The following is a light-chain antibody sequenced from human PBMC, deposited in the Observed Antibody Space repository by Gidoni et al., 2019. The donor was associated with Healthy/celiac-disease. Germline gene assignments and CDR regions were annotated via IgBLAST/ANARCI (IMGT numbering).Light chain of an antibody. CDR1: QSISSY. CDR2: AAS. V-gene: IGKV1-9*01. CDR3: QQLNSYPPWT. Sequence: DIQLTQSPSFLSASVGDRVTITCRASQSISSYLAWYQQKPGKAPKLLIYAASPLQSGVPSRFSGSGSETEFTLTISSLQPEDFETYYCQQLNSYPPWTFGQETKVEIK. J-gene: IGKJ1*01.